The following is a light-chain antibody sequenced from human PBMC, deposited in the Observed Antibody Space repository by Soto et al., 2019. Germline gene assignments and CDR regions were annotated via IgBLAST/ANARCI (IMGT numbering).Light chain of an antibody. CDR1: QSVSSPY. Sequence: VLTQSPGTLSLSPGESATLSCRASQSVSSPYLALYQQRPGQAPRLLIYCTSTRPTGIPHRFSGSGSGTDCTLTIKRLEPEDIAVYYFQQYGYAPRTFGQGTKVEFK. V-gene: IGKV3-20*01. J-gene: IGKJ1*01. CDR2: CTS. CDR3: QQYGYAPRT.